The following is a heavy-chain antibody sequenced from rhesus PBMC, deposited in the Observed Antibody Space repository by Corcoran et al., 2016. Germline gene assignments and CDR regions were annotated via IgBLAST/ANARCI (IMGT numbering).Heavy chain of an antibody. CDR1: GYSISSGYF. Sequence: QVQLRASGPGLVKPSETLSLTCAVSGYSISSGYFWGWIRQPPGKGLEYIGYISRVSQRTSSNPSRKSRVTISKDTSKHPFSLSLASGTAADTAVYYCARIHPEYFELWGQGALVIVSS. V-gene: IGHV4-99*01. CDR2: ISRVSQRT. J-gene: IGHJ1*01. CDR3: ARIHPEYFEL.